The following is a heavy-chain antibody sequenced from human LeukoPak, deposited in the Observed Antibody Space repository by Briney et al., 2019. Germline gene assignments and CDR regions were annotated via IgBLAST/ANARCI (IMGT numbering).Heavy chain of an antibody. CDR3: ARAEEPYNWFDP. D-gene: IGHD1-14*01. CDR1: GGSISSGGYY. CDR2: IYYSGST. Sequence: SETLSPTCTVSGGSISSGGYYWSWIRQHPGKGLEWIGYIYYSGSTYYNPSLKSRVTISVDTSKNQFSLKLSSVTAADTAVYYCARAEEPYNWFDPWGQGTLVTVSS. J-gene: IGHJ5*02. V-gene: IGHV4-31*03.